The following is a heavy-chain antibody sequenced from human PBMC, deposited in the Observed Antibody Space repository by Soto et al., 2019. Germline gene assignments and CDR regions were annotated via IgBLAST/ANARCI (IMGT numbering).Heavy chain of an antibody. CDR2: IWYDGSNK. CDR3: ARGYGATIFGVVIMEAFDI. D-gene: IGHD3-3*01. CDR1: GFTFSSYG. Sequence: GGSLRLSCAASGFTFSSYGMHWVRQAPGKGLEWVAVIWYDGSNKYYADSVKGRFTISRDNSKNTLYLQMNSLRAEDTAVYYCARGYGATIFGVVIMEAFDIWGQGTMVTVSS. V-gene: IGHV3-33*01. J-gene: IGHJ3*02.